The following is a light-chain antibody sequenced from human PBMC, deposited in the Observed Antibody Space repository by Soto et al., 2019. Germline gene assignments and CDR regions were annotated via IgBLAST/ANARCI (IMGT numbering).Light chain of an antibody. J-gene: IGKJ4*01. CDR3: QQYGSAPFT. CDR1: QSITSSQ. V-gene: IGKV3-20*01. Sequence: EIVLTQSPGTLSLSPGERATLSCRASQSITSSQVAWYQQRPGQAPRLLTYGSSSRATGIPDRFSGSGSGTDFTLTISRLESEDFAVYYCQQYGSAPFTFGGGTKVEIK. CDR2: GSS.